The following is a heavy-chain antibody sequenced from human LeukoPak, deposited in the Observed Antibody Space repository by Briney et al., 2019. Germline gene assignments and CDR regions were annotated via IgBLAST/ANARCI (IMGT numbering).Heavy chain of an antibody. CDR1: GSTFDDYG. D-gene: IGHD3-10*01. Sequence: PGGSLRLSCAASGSTFDDYGMSWVRQAPGKGLEWVSGINWNGGSTRYADSVKGRFTISRDNAKNSLYLQMNSLRAEDTALYYCARDYGSGSRARFDPWGQGTLVTVSS. CDR2: INWNGGST. V-gene: IGHV3-20*04. CDR3: ARDYGSGSRARFDP. J-gene: IGHJ5*02.